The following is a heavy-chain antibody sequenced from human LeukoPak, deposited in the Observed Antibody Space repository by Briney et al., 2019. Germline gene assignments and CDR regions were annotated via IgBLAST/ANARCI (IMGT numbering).Heavy chain of an antibody. CDR3: AKGSMPGTGLPFDY. Sequence: GGSLRLSCATSGFTIGKSDMAWVRQAPGKGLEWVSIVYTGGRTFHADSVKGRFTMSRDQSKNTVGLQMNSLRSEDTALYYCAKGSMPGTGLPFDYWGQGTQVSVSS. CDR1: GFTIGKSD. D-gene: IGHD3-9*01. V-gene: IGHV3-53*05. J-gene: IGHJ4*02. CDR2: VYTGGRT.